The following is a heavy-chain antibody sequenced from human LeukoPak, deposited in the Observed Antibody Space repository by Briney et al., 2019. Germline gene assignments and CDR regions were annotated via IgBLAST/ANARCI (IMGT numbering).Heavy chain of an antibody. J-gene: IGHJ4*02. CDR2: IYPGDSDT. CDR1: GYTFTSYW. Sequence: ESLKISCKVSGYTFTSYWIGWVGQMPGKGLEWMGIIYPGDSDTRYSPAFQGQVTISADKSISTAYLQWSSLKASDTAMYYCALVVAATDGAYFDYRGQGTLVTVSS. CDR3: ALVVAATDGAYFDY. D-gene: IGHD2-15*01. V-gene: IGHV5-51*01.